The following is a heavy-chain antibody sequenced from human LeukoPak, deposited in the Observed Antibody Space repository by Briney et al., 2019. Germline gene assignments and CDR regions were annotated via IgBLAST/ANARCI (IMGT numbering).Heavy chain of an antibody. CDR1: VVSMNGYY. Sequence: PSETLSLTCSVSVVSMNGYYWSWLRQSPGNRLEWIGHVDSSGNTNYNPSLESRVTMSVDTSKKQFSLKLTSVTAADMAVYFGARQFLVGSTFHAFDLWGQGTRVTVSS. D-gene: IGHD1-26*01. CDR3: ARQFLVGSTFHAFDL. V-gene: IGHV4-4*07. J-gene: IGHJ3*01. CDR2: VDSSGNT.